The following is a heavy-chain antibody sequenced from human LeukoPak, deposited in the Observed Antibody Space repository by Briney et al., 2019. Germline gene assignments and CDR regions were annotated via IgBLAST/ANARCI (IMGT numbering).Heavy chain of an antibody. CDR3: AREGLIAAAVDY. J-gene: IGHJ4*02. CDR1: GYTFTAYY. Sequence: ASVEVSCKASGYTFTAYYIHWVRQAPGQGFEWMGWINPNSGGINYAQKFQGRVTMTRDTSISTAYMELNWLTSDDTAVYYCAREGLIAAAVDYWGQGTLVTVSS. V-gene: IGHV1-2*02. D-gene: IGHD6-13*01. CDR2: INPNSGGI.